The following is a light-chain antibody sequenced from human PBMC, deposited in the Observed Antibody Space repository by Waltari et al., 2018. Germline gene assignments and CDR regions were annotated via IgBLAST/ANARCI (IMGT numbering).Light chain of an antibody. CDR1: SSDVGAYKY. V-gene: IGLV2-8*01. J-gene: IGLJ2*01. Sequence: QSALTQPPSASGSPGQSVTISCTGTSSDVGAYKYVSWYQQHPGKAPKLLIYEVSKRASWVPGPFSGAKSGNTASLTVSGLQAEDEADYYCASRGASKVFGGGTKLTVL. CDR2: EVS. CDR3: ASRGASKV.